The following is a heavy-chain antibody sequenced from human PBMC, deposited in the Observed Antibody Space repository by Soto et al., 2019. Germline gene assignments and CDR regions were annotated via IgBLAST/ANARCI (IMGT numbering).Heavy chain of an antibody. V-gene: IGHV1-18*04. CDR2: ISAYNGNT. D-gene: IGHD3-22*01. Sequence: QVQLVQSGAEVKKPGASVKVSCKASGYTFTSYGISWVRQAPGQGLEWMGWISAYNGNTNYAQKLQGRVTMTTDTSTSTAYMELRSLRSDDTAVYYCAREKSANYSDSSGQEDYWGQGTLVTVSS. CDR3: AREKSANYSDSSGQEDY. CDR1: GYTFTSYG. J-gene: IGHJ4*02.